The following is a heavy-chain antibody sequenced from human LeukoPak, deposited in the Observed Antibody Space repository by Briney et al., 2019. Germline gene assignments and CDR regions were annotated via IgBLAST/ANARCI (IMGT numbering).Heavy chain of an antibody. CDR2: IRYDGSNK. V-gene: IGHV3-30*02. D-gene: IGHD3-10*01. CDR1: GFTFSGFI. CDR3: AKDHLDYISTSLDY. Sequence: PGGSLRLSCAASGFTFSGFIMHWVRQAPGTGLEWVAFIRYDGSNKNYADSVKGRFTISRDNSKNTLYLQMNSLRAEDTAVYYCAKDHLDYISTSLDYWGQGTLVTVSS. J-gene: IGHJ4*02.